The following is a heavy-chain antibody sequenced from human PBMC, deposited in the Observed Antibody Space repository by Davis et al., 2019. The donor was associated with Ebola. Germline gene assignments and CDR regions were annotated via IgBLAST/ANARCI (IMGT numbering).Heavy chain of an antibody. J-gene: IGHJ4*02. CDR2: IDHSGIR. V-gene: IGHV4-38-2*02. D-gene: IGHD1-1*01. CDR1: GYSITRGFT. CDR3: SDWNR. Sequence: SETLSLTCTVSGYSITRGFTWGWIRQPPGKGLEWIGEIDHSGIRTYNPSLESRVTMSVDTSKNQFSLRLKSLTAADTAVYYCSDWNRWGQGTLVTVSS.